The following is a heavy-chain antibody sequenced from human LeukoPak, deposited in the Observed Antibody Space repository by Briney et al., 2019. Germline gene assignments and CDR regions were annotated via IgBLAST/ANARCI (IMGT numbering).Heavy chain of an antibody. Sequence: PGGSLRLSCAASGFTFSSYAMHWVRQAPGKGLEWVAVISYGGSNKYYADSVKGRFTISRDNSKNTLYLQMNSLRAEDTAVYYCAREMITFGGVIASFFDYWGQGTLVTVSS. CDR3: AREMITFGGVIASFFDY. V-gene: IGHV3-30-3*01. CDR2: ISYGGSNK. D-gene: IGHD3-16*02. J-gene: IGHJ4*02. CDR1: GFTFSSYA.